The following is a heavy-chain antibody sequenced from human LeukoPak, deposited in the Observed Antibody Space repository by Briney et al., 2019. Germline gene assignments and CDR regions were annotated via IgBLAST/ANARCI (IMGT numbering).Heavy chain of an antibody. V-gene: IGHV3-66*02. J-gene: IGHJ4*02. D-gene: IGHD6-6*01. CDR2: IYSGGST. Sequence: GGSLRLSCAASGFTVSSNYMSWVGQAPGKGLEWVSVIYSGGSTYYADSVKGRFTISRDNSKNTLYLQMNSLRAEDTAVYYCARGHYSSSSYYFDYWGQGTLVTVSS. CDR1: GFTVSSNY. CDR3: ARGHYSSSSYYFDY.